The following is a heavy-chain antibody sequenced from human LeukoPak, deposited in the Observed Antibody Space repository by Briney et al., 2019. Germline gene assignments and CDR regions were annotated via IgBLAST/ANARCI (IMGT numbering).Heavy chain of an antibody. D-gene: IGHD4-17*01. V-gene: IGHV3-66*01. CDR3: ARGGGDRNPFDY. Sequence: GGSLRLSCAASGFTVSNNYMTWVRQAPGKGLEWVSLIYSGGSTYYADSVKGRFTISRDNSKNTLYLQMNSLRAEDTAVYYCARGGGDRNPFDYWGQGTLVTVSS. CDR2: IYSGGST. J-gene: IGHJ4*02. CDR1: GFTVSNNY.